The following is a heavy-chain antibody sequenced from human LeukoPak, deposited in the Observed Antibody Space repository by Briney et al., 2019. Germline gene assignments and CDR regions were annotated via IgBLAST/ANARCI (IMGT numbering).Heavy chain of an antibody. J-gene: IGHJ6*03. CDR3: ARNFGIVGVKGYYYYYYMDV. D-gene: IGHD1-26*01. CDR1: GYTFTDYY. Sequence: GASVKVSCKASGYTFTDYYIHWVRQAPGQGLEWMGGIIPIFGTANYAQKFQGRVTITADESTSTAYMELSSLRSEDTAVYYCARNFGIVGVKGYYYYYYMDVWGKGTTVTISS. V-gene: IGHV1-69*13. CDR2: IIPIFGTA.